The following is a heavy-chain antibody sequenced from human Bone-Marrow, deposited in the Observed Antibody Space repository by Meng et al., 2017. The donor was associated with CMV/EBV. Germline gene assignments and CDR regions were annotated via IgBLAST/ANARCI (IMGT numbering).Heavy chain of an antibody. J-gene: IGHJ4*02. Sequence: GESLKISCAASGFTFSNAWMSWVRQAPGKGLEWVGRIKSKTDGGTTDYAAPVKGRFTISRDDSKNTLYLQMHSPKTEDTAVYSCTTDSGTDYWGQGTLVTVSS. D-gene: IGHD3-10*01. V-gene: IGHV3-15*01. CDR3: TTDSGTDY. CDR1: GFTFSNAW. CDR2: IKSKTDGGTT.